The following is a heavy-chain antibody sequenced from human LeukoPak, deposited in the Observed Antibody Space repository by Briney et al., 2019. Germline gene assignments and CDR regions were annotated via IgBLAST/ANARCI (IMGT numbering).Heavy chain of an antibody. V-gene: IGHV1-69*04. D-gene: IGHD1-7*01. Sequence: SVKVSCKASGGTFSSYTISWVRQAPGQGLEWMGRIIPILGIANYAQKFQGRVTITADKSTSTAYMELSSQRSEDTAVYYCARDPTGTTRPTTSTSDYWGQGTLVTVSS. CDR3: ARDPTGTTRPTTSTSDY. CDR1: GGTFSSYT. J-gene: IGHJ4*02. CDR2: IIPILGIA.